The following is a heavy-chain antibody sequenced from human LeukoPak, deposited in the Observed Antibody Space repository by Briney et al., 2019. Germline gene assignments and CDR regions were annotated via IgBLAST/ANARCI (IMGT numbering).Heavy chain of an antibody. Sequence: PWVTLSLTCTVSDCCISGHYWSWIRQPPGKGLESVGFVYLSGSTHYQPALKGRVTISLDTSKYQCSLKRSSVTAADTALYYCARRFIGPSASWGAFDIWGQGTMVTAYS. J-gene: IGHJ3*02. CDR2: VYLSGST. V-gene: IGHV4-59*08. D-gene: IGHD3-16*01. CDR3: ARRFIGPSASWGAFDI. CDR1: DCCISGHY.